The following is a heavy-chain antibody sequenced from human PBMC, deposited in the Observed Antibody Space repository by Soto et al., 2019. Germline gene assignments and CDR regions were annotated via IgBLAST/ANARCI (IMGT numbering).Heavy chain of an antibody. CDR3: MKHGAFDI. J-gene: IGHJ3*02. CDR2: ISYDGSNK. Sequence: QVQLVASGGGVVQPGRSLRLSCVVSGFIFNTYGIHWVRQAPGKGLECVAGISYDGSNKYYPDSVMGRVTISRDNSRNTLYVQMNRRRVDDTGVYYWMKHGAFDIWGQGTMVTVSS. CDR1: GFIFNTYG. V-gene: IGHV3-30*18.